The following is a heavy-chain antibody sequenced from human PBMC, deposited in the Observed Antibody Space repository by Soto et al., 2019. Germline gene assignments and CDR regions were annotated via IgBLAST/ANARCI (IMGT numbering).Heavy chain of an antibody. V-gene: IGHV4-39*01. Sequence: QLQLQESGPGLVKPSETLSLTCTVSGGSISSSSYYWGWIRQPPGKGLEWIGSIYYSGSTYYNPSLKSRVTISVDTSKNQCSLNLSSVTAADTAVYYCARLTVTTSVDYWGQGTLVTVSS. CDR1: GGSISSSSYY. CDR2: IYYSGST. J-gene: IGHJ4*02. D-gene: IGHD4-17*01. CDR3: ARLTVTTSVDY.